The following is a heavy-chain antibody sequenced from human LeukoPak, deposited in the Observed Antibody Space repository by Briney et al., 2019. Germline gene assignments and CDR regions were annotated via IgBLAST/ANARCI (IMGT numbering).Heavy chain of an antibody. CDR2: ISAYNGNT. V-gene: IGHV1-18*01. CDR1: GYTFTSYG. D-gene: IGHD2-15*01. J-gene: IGHJ6*02. Sequence: ASVKVSCKASGYTFTSYGISWVRQAPGQGLEWMGWISAYNGNTNYAQKLQGRVTMTTVTSTSTAYMELRSLRSDDTAVYYCAREYCSGGSCWHYYYYGMDVWGQGTTVTVSS. CDR3: AREYCSGGSCWHYYYYGMDV.